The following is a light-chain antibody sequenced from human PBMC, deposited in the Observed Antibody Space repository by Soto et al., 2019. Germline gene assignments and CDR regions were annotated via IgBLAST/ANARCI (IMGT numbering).Light chain of an antibody. CDR1: SSDVGSYNL. J-gene: IGLJ1*01. CDR3: CSYAGGSTYV. CDR2: EGT. V-gene: IGLV2-23*01. Sequence: QSVLTQPASVSGSPGQSITISCTGTSSDVGSYNLVSWYQHHPGKAPKFMIYEGTKRPSGVSSRFPGSKSGNTASLTISGLQAEDEAYYYCCSYAGGSTYVFGTGTKVTVL.